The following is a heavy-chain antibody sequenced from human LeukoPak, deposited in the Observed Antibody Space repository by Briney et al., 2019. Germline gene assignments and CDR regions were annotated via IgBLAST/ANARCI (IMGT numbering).Heavy chain of an antibody. CDR3: ARGGYYGSGNDFRFDP. V-gene: IGHV4-59*01. J-gene: IGHJ5*02. CDR2: IHYTGST. CDR1: GGSISSYY. Sequence: SETLSLTCTVSGGSISSYYWSWIRQSPGKGLECIGYIHYTGSTNYNPSLKSRVTISVETSRNQFSLKLKSVTAADTAVYYCARGGYYGSGNDFRFDPWGQGTLVTVSS. D-gene: IGHD3-10*01.